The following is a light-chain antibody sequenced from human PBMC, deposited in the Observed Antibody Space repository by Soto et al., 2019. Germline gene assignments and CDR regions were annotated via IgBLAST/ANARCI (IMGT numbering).Light chain of an antibody. CDR1: QTIMTY. J-gene: IGKJ1*01. V-gene: IGKV1-39*01. Sequence: DIPMTQSPSSLSASVGDEVTITCRASQTIMTYLNWYQLKPGKPPRLLIYAASSLQSGVPSRFSGSGSGTEFTLTISSLQPEDFATYSCQQSYNSPQTFGRGTKVEIK. CDR2: AAS. CDR3: QQSYNSPQT.